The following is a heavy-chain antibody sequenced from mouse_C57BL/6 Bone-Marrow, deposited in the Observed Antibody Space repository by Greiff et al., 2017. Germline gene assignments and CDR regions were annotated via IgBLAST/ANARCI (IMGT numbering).Heavy chain of an antibody. CDR1: GYTFTDYE. Sequence: QVQLQQSGAELVRPGASVTLSCKASGYTFTDYEMHWVKQTPVHGLEWIGAIDPETGGTAYNQKFKGKAILTADKSSSTAYMELRSLTSEDSAVYYCTRSDFLGFAYRGQGALVTVSA. J-gene: IGHJ3*01. V-gene: IGHV1-15*01. CDR3: TRSDFLGFAY. CDR2: IDPETGGT.